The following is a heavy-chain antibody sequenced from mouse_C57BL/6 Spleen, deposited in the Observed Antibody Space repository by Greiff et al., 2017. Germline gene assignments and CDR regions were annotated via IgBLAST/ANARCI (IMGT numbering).Heavy chain of an antibody. J-gene: IGHJ4*01. CDR3: ARKWLLVYASDY. Sequence: QVQLKESGAELARPGASVKLSCKASGYTFTSYGISWVKQRTGQGLEWIGEIYPRSGNTYYNEKFKGKATLTADKSSSTAYMELRSLTSEDSAVYFCARKWLLVYASDYWGQGTSVTVSS. D-gene: IGHD2-3*01. CDR2: IYPRSGNT. CDR1: GYTFTSYG. V-gene: IGHV1-81*01.